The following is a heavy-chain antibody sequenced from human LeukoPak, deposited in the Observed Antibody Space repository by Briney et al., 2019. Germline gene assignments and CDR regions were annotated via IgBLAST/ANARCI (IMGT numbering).Heavy chain of an antibody. J-gene: IGHJ4*02. D-gene: IGHD3-10*01. CDR3: ARDKSPRYYYGSGSSPLAFIGDY. Sequence: GGSLRLSCAASGFTFDDYAMHWVRQAPGKGLEWVSGISWNSGSIGYADSVKGRFTISRDNAKNSLYLQMNSLRAEDTAVYYCARDKSPRYYYGSGSSPLAFIGDYWGQGTLVTVSS. CDR1: GFTFDDYA. V-gene: IGHV3-9*01. CDR2: ISWNSGSI.